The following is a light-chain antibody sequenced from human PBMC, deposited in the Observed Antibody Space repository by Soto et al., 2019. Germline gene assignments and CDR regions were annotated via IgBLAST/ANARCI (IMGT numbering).Light chain of an antibody. V-gene: IGLV2-14*01. CDR3: SSYTSSSTYD. Sequence: QSVLTQPASVSGSPGQSITISCTGTSSDVGGYNYVSWYQQHPGKAPKLMIYEVSNRPSGVSNRFSGSKSGNTASLTISGLQAEDDADYYCSSYTSSSTYDFVTGSNVT. CDR2: EVS. CDR1: SSDVGGYNY. J-gene: IGLJ1*01.